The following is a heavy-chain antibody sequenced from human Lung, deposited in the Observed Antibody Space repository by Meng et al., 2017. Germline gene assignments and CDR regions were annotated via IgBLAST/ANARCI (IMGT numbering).Heavy chain of an antibody. J-gene: IGHJ4*02. D-gene: IGHD4-11*01. Sequence: QVPLTQGGAGLLKPSETLSLTCFVSGGSFSDYYWSWIRQPPGKGLEWIGEINHSGSTNYNPSLESRATISVDTSQNNLSLKLSSVTAADSAVYYCARGPTTMAHDFDYWGQGTLVTVSS. CDR2: INHSGST. CDR1: GGSFSDYY. CDR3: ARGPTTMAHDFDY. V-gene: IGHV4-34*01.